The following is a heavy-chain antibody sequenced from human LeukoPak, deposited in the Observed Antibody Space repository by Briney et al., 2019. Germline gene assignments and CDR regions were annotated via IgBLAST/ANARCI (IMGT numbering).Heavy chain of an antibody. D-gene: IGHD2-2*01. J-gene: IGHJ6*03. CDR2: ITGDSAYI. CDR1: GFTFSTYA. Sequence: GGSLRLSCAASGFTFSTYAMNWVRQAPGEGLKWVSCITGDSAYIYYADPVKGRFTISRDNAKNSLYLQMNSLRAEDTAVYYCARYGVSSSTSYIDFWGQGTTVTVSS. CDR3: ARYGVSSSTSYIDF. V-gene: IGHV3-21*01.